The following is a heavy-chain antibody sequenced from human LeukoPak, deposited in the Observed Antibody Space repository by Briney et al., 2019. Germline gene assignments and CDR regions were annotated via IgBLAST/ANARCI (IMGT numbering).Heavy chain of an antibody. D-gene: IGHD4-17*01. CDR2: INGDGSRT. Sequence: PGGSLRLSCAVSGFTFSSYWMHWVPQAPGKGLVWVSRINGDGSRTDYADSVKGRFTISRDNAKNTLFLQMNSLRAEDTAVYYCARDGPTATPLDYWGQGTLVTVSS. V-gene: IGHV3-74*01. CDR1: GFTFSSYW. J-gene: IGHJ4*02. CDR3: ARDGPTATPLDY.